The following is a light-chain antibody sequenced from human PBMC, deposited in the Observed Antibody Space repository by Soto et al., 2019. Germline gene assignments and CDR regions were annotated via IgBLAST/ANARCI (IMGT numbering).Light chain of an antibody. V-gene: IGLV1-44*01. CDR2: SNS. J-gene: IGLJ1*01. Sequence: QSVLTQPPSVSGAPGQRVTLSCTGSGSNIGAGYDVDWYQQLPGTAPKLLIYSNSQRSSGVPDRFSGSKSGTSASLAIRGLQSEDEADYYCAAWDDSLNARYVFGTGTKVTVL. CDR3: AAWDDSLNARYV. CDR1: GSNIGAGYD.